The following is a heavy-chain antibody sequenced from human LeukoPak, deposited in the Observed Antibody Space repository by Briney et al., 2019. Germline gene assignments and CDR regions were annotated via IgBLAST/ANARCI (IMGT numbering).Heavy chain of an antibody. D-gene: IGHD6-13*01. Sequence: ASVKVSCKASGYSFTSYVIIWARQAPGQGLEWMGWINAYNGNTNYAQKLQGRVSMTTDTSTSTAYMELRSLRSDDTAVYYCARETGYGSSWTGYYYGMDVWGQGTTVTVSS. CDR3: ARETGYGSSWTGYYYGMDV. CDR2: INAYNGNT. CDR1: GYSFTSYV. J-gene: IGHJ6*02. V-gene: IGHV1-18*01.